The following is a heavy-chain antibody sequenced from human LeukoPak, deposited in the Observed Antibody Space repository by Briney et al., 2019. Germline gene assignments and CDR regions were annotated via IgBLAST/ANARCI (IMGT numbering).Heavy chain of an antibody. Sequence: SETLSLTCAVSGGSISTNNWWSWARQPPGKGLEWIGEIYHSGTTNYNPSLKSRVTISVDKSKNQFSLKLSSMTAADTAMYYCAREAITVVRGVMDYWGQGTLVTVSS. CDR2: IYHSGTT. V-gene: IGHV4-4*02. D-gene: IGHD3-10*01. CDR1: GGSISTNNW. J-gene: IGHJ4*02. CDR3: AREAITVVRGVMDY.